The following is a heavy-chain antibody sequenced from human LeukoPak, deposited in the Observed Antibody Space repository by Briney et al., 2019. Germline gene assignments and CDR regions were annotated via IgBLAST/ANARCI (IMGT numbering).Heavy chain of an antibody. J-gene: IGHJ4*02. CDR1: GGSISSSSYY. CDR3: ARNDNGDYIDY. D-gene: IGHD4-17*01. V-gene: IGHV4-39*01. Sequence: PSETLSLTCTVSGGSISSSSYYWGWIRQPPGKGLEWIGSIYYSGSTYYNPSLKSRVTISVDTSKNQFSLKLSSVTAADTAVYYCARNDNGDYIDYWGQGTLVTVSS. CDR2: IYYSGST.